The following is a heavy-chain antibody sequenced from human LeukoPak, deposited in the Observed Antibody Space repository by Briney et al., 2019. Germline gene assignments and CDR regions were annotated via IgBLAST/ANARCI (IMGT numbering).Heavy chain of an antibody. J-gene: IGHJ4*02. CDR2: IKQDGSEK. Sequence: GGSLRLSCAASGFTFRSYWMSWVRQAPGKGLEWVANIKQDGSEKYYVDSVKGRFTISRDNAKNSLYLKMNSLRAEDTAMYYCARDDHTSSSNWGQGALVTVSS. CDR1: GFTFRSYW. V-gene: IGHV3-7*05. D-gene: IGHD5-18*01. CDR3: ARDDHTSSSN.